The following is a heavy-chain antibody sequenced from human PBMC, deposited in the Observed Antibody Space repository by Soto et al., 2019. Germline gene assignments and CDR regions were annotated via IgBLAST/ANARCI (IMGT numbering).Heavy chain of an antibody. CDR3: AREPLSGWYPSRDWFDP. Sequence: QVQLVQSGAEVKKPGSSVKVSCKGSGGTFSSYAISCVRQAPGQGLEWMGGIIPIFGTANYAQKFQGRVTINADESTSTAYMELSSLRSEDTAVYYYAREPLSGWYPSRDWFDPWGQGTLVTVSS. D-gene: IGHD6-19*01. J-gene: IGHJ5*02. V-gene: IGHV1-69*01. CDR2: IIPIFGTA. CDR1: GGTFSSYA.